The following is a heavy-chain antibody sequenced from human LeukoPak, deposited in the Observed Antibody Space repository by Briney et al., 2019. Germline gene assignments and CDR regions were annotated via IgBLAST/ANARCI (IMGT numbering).Heavy chain of an antibody. D-gene: IGHD2-21*01. Sequence: GGSLRLSCAASGFTFSDYWMHWARKAPGEGLVWVSRINRDASRPSYADSVKGRFTISRDNPKNTLYLQMNSLRANYTALYYCARETRETGRGDHQTDAFDIWGQGTMVSVSS. J-gene: IGHJ3*02. CDR2: INRDASRP. CDR1: GFTFSDYW. CDR3: ARETRETGRGDHQTDAFDI. V-gene: IGHV3-74*01.